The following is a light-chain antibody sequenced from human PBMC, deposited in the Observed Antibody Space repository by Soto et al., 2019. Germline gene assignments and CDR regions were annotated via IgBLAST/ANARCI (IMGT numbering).Light chain of an antibody. V-gene: IGKV1-39*01. CDR2: ASS. CDR3: QQSYTTPWT. CDR1: QSLRTY. J-gene: IGKJ1*01. Sequence: DIQMTQSPSSLSASVGDRVTISCRASQSLRTYLNWYQQKPGEAPRFLIHASSTLQTGVPSRFSGSGSWTDFTLTINGLQPEDFAIYFCQQSYTTPWTFGQGTKVDLK.